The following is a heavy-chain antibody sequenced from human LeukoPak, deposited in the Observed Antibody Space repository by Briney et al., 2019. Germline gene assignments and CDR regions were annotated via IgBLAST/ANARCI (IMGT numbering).Heavy chain of an antibody. Sequence: GASVKVSCKASGYTFTSYYMHWVRQAPGQGLEWMGIINPSGGSTSYAQKFQGRVTMTRDTSTSTVYMELSSLRSEDTAVYYCARGGAVGDGYNPFDYWGQGTLVTVSS. CDR3: ARGGAVGDGYNPFDY. D-gene: IGHD5-24*01. J-gene: IGHJ4*02. CDR2: INPSGGST. V-gene: IGHV1-46*01. CDR1: GYTFTSYY.